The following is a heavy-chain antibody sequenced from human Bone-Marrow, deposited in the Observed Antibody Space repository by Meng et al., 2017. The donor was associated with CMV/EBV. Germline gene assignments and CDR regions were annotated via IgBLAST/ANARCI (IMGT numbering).Heavy chain of an antibody. CDR3: ARRYTNSRTYYDFWSRTGSASVGVSKWFDP. J-gene: IGHJ5*02. D-gene: IGHD3-3*01. CDR2: RNPNSGNT. CDR1: GYTCTSCD. Sequence: AAVKVSCQAYGYTCTSCDINWLRQATGQGLEWMGWRNPNSGNTGYAQKFQGRVTMTRNTSISTAYMELSSLRSEDTAVYYCARRYTNSRTYYDFWSRTGSASVGVSKWFDPWGQGTLVTVSS. V-gene: IGHV1-8*01.